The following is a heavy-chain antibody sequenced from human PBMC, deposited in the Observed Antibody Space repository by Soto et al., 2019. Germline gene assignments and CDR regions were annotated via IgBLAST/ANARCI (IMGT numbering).Heavy chain of an antibody. CDR1: GFTFSSHG. CDR2: IWYDGSNK. CDR3: ARIHVGYCSSTSCPNYYYYGMDV. D-gene: IGHD2-2*01. Sequence: GGSLRLSCAASGFTFSSHGMHWVRQAPGKGLEWVAVIWYDGSNKYYADSVKGRFTISRDNSKNTLYLQMNSLRAEDTAVYYCARIHVGYCSSTSCPNYYYYGMDVWGQGTTVTVSS. J-gene: IGHJ6*02. V-gene: IGHV3-33*01.